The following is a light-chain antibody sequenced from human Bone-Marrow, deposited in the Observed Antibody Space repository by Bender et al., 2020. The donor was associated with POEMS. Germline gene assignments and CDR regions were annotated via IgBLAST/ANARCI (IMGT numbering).Light chain of an antibody. V-gene: IGLV2-23*02. CDR2: DVT. CDR1: GSDVGGYSH. J-gene: IGLJ2*01. Sequence: QSALTQPASVSGSPGQSITVSCSGSGSDVGGYSHVAWYQQHPDKAPKLLIYDVTERPSGVSRRFSGSRSGNTASLTISGLQAEDEADYFCCSYAGRSTVVFGGGTRLTVL. CDR3: CSYAGRSTVV.